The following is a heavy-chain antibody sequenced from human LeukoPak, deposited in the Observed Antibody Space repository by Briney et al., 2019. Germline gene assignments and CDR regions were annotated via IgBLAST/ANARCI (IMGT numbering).Heavy chain of an antibody. CDR1: GGSFSGYY. CDR2: INHSGST. Sequence: PSETLSLTCAVYGGSFSGYYWSWIRQPPGKGLEWIGEINHSGSTNYNPSLKGRVTISVDTSKNQFSLKLSSVTAADTAVYYCARDSTVTTKKTTNWFDPWGQGTLVTVSS. V-gene: IGHV4-34*01. CDR3: ARDSTVTTKKTTNWFDP. D-gene: IGHD4-17*01. J-gene: IGHJ5*02.